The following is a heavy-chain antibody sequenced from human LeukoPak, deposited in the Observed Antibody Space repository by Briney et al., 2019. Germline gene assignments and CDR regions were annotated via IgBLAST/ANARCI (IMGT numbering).Heavy chain of an antibody. CDR3: ARESMLGFDY. J-gene: IGHJ4*02. D-gene: IGHD3-16*01. CDR1: GFTFDDYA. V-gene: IGHV3-9*01. CDR2: ISWNSGSI. Sequence: GGSLRLSCAASGFTFDDYAMHWVRQAPGKGLEWVSGISWNSGSIGYADSVKGRFTISRDNSKNTLYLQMNSLRAEDTAVYYCARESMLGFDYWGQGTLVTVSS.